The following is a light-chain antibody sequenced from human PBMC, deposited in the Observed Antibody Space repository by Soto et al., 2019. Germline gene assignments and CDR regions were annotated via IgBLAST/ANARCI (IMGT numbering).Light chain of an antibody. J-gene: IGKJ1*01. CDR2: AAS. Sequence: DIQVAQSPSSLSASVGDRVTITCRASQRIDNFLAWYQQKPGKVPKLLIYAASTLESGVPSRFSASGSRIDFTLTISSLQPEDVATYYCQKYKSGPRTFGQGTKLEI. CDR1: QRIDNF. V-gene: IGKV1-27*01. CDR3: QKYKSGPRT.